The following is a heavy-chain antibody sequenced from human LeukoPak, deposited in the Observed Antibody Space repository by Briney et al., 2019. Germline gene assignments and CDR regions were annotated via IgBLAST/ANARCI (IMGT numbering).Heavy chain of an antibody. V-gene: IGHV4-59*01. Sequence: PSETLSLTCTVSGGSISSYYWSWIRQPPGKGLEWIGYIYYSGSTNYNPSLKSRVTISVDTSKNQFSLKLSSVTAADTAVYYCATRYCSSTSRYNDYWGQGTLVTVSS. CDR1: GGSISSYY. CDR2: IYYSGST. J-gene: IGHJ4*02. CDR3: ATRYCSSTSRYNDY. D-gene: IGHD2-2*02.